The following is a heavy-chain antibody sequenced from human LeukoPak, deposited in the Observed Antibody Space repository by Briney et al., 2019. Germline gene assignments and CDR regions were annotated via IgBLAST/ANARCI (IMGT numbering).Heavy chain of an antibody. CDR3: AREGRQDYVYSDC. CDR2: INYSGNT. V-gene: IGHV4-59*01. Sequence: PSETLSLTCTVSGDSIISYYWSWIRQPPGKGLEWMGYINYSGNTNYNPSLKSRVTISVDTSKNQFSLRLTSVTAADTAVYYCAREGRQDYVYSDCWGQGTLGTVSS. CDR1: GDSIISYY. D-gene: IGHD4-17*01. J-gene: IGHJ4*02.